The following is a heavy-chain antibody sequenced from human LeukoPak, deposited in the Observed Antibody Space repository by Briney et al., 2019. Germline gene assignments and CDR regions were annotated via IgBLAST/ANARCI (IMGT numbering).Heavy chain of an antibody. CDR2: IYYSGST. J-gene: IGHJ4*02. D-gene: IGHD1-26*01. V-gene: IGHV4-61*01. CDR3: ARTTSGGGSYTFDY. CDR1: GGSVSSGSYY. Sequence: SETLSLTCTVSGGSVSSGSYYWSWIRQPPGKGLEWIGYIYYSGSTNYNPSLKSRATISVDTSKNQFSLKLSSVTAADTAVYYCARTTSGGGSYTFDYWGQGTLVTVSS.